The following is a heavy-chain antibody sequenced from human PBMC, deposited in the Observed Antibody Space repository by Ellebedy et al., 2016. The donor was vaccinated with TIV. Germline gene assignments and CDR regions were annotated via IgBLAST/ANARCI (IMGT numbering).Heavy chain of an antibody. CDR2: ISSHGMTT. D-gene: IGHD6-19*01. Sequence: GESLKISCAASGLIFTSHGMHWVRQAPGKGLEWVAVISSHGMTTYYADSVKGRFTISRDNSNNSLYLQMNSLRAEDTAVYFCTKEGAVAGAPAYLAYDYWGQGTLVTVSS. CDR1: GLIFTSHG. J-gene: IGHJ4*02. CDR3: TKEGAVAGAPAYLAYDY. V-gene: IGHV3-30*13.